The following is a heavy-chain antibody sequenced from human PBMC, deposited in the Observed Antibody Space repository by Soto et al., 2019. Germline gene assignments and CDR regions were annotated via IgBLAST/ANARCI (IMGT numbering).Heavy chain of an antibody. V-gene: IGHV3-23*01. CDR2: INTGDDST. Sequence: GGSLRLSCAASEFTFSSYAMSWVRQAPGKGLEWVSGINTGDDSTYYADSVKGRFTISRDNSKNTLYLQMNSLRAEDTAIYYCAKARGGMSSAFDYWGQGTLVTVSS. J-gene: IGHJ4*02. CDR1: EFTFSSYA. CDR3: AKARGGMSSAFDY. D-gene: IGHD2-15*01.